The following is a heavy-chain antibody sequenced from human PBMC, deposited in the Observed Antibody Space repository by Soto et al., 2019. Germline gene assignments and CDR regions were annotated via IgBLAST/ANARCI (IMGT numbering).Heavy chain of an antibody. CDR2: ISYDGSNK. Sequence: QVQLVESGGGVVQPGRSLRLSCAASGFTFSSYAMHWVRQAPGKGLEWVAVISYDGSNKYYADSVKGRFTISRDNSKNTLDLPMNSLRAEDTALYYCARDFPDYPGYYYGIDLWGQGTTVTVSS. J-gene: IGHJ6*02. D-gene: IGHD5-12*01. CDR3: ARDFPDYPGYYYGIDL. CDR1: GFTFSSYA. V-gene: IGHV3-30-3*01.